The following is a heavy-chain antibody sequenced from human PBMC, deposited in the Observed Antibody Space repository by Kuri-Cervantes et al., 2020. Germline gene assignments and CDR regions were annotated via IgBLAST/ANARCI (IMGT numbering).Heavy chain of an antibody. V-gene: IGHV3-30*18. Sequence: GESLKISCAASGFTFSSYWMTWVRQAPGKGLEWVAVISYDGSNKYYADSVKGRFTISRDNSKNTLYLQMNSLRAEDTAVYYCAKEAQLWFGESLLGSNDYWGQGTLVTVSS. D-gene: IGHD3-10*01. CDR1: GFTFSSYW. CDR3: AKEAQLWFGESLLGSNDY. CDR2: ISYDGSNK. J-gene: IGHJ4*02.